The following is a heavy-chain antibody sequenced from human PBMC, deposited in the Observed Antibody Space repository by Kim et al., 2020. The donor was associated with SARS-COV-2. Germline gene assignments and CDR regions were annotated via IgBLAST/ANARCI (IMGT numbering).Heavy chain of an antibody. D-gene: IGHD3-10*01. CDR3: AREFTGYYRSGSYYGPGDS. CDR2: IYYTGST. CDR1: GDSVSSGSSY. J-gene: IGHJ5*02. V-gene: IGHV4-61*01. Sequence: SETLSLTCTVSGDSVSSGSSYWSWIRQPPGKGLEWIGYIYYTGSTNYNPSLKSRVTISVDTSKNQFSLKLTSVTAADTAVYYCAREFTGYYRSGSYYGPGDSWGQGTLVTVSS.